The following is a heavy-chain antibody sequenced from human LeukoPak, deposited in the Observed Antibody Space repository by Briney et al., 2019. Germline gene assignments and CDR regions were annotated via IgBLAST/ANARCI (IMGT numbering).Heavy chain of an antibody. CDR3: AREEGGYFDY. Sequence: ASVKVSCKASGGTFSSYAISWVRQVPGQGLEWMGGIIPIFGTANYAQKFQGRVTITTDESTSTAYMELSSLRSEDTAVYYCAREEGGYFDYWGQGTLVTVSS. CDR1: GGTFSSYA. J-gene: IGHJ4*02. V-gene: IGHV1-69*05. CDR2: IIPIFGTA. D-gene: IGHD1-26*01.